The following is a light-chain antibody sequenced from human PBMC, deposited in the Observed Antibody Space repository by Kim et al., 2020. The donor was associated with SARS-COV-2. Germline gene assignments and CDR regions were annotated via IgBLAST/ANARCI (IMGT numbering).Light chain of an antibody. CDR1: SEYKTYA. CDR2: VDSDGSH. Sequence: QPVLTQSPSASASLGTSVKLTCTLSSEYKTYAIAWHQQLPEKGPRYLMNVDSDGSHTRGDGIPDRFSGSSSGAERYLTISSLQPEDEADYYCLTWGPGIRVFGGGTKLTVL. J-gene: IGLJ2*01. V-gene: IGLV4-69*01. CDR3: LTWGPGIRV.